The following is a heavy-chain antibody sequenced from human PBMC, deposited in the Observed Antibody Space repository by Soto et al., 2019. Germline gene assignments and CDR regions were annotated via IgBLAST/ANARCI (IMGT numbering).Heavy chain of an antibody. J-gene: IGHJ6*02. D-gene: IGHD3-16*01. CDR1: GYTFTSYD. CDR2: MNPNSGNT. V-gene: IGHV1-8*01. CDR3: AGEGLAVGGDRDYNKGMDF. Sequence: ASVKVSCKASGYTFTSYDINWVRQATGQGLEWMGWMNPNSGNTGYAQKFQGRVTMTRNTSISTAYMELSSLRSEDTAVYYCAGEGLAVGGDRDYNKGMDFWGQGTRGTVSS.